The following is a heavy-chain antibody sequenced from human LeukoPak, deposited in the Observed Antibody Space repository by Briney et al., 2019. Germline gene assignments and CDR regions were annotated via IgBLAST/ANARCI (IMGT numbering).Heavy chain of an antibody. Sequence: GGSLTLSCAASGFTFSSYIMSWVRQAPGKGLEWVSCISGSGGTTYYADSVKGRFAISSDNSKNTLYLQMNSLTAEDTAVYYCANISPQFYDGAEDEWGQGTLVTVSS. CDR2: ISGSGGTT. CDR3: ANISPQFYDGAEDE. V-gene: IGHV3-23*01. D-gene: IGHD3-16*01. CDR1: GFTFSSYI. J-gene: IGHJ4*02.